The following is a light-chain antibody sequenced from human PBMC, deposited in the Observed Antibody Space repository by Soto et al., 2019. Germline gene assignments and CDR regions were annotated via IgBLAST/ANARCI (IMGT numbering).Light chain of an antibody. CDR1: QSLLHRNGYNY. Sequence: DIVMTQSQLSLPVTPGEPASISCRSSQSLLHRNGYNYLDWYLQKPGQSPQLLIYLGSNRASGVPDRFSGSGSGTDFTLTISRVEAEDVRVYYCMQALQSPTFGGGTKVDIK. CDR3: MQALQSPT. CDR2: LGS. V-gene: IGKV2-28*01. J-gene: IGKJ4*01.